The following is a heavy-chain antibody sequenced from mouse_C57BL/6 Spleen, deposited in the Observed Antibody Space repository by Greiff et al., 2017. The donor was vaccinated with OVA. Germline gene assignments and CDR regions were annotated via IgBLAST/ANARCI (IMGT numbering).Heavy chain of an antibody. V-gene: IGHV1-15*01. D-gene: IGHD2-1*01. CDR1: GYTFTDYE. Sequence: VQLQQSGAELVRPGASVTLSCKASGYTFTDYEMHWVKQTPVHGLEWIGAIDPETGGTAYNQKFKGKAILTADKSSSTAYMELRSLTSEDSAVYYCTRGHYGKPFDYWGQGTTLTVSS. CDR3: TRGHYGKPFDY. CDR2: IDPETGGT. J-gene: IGHJ2*01.